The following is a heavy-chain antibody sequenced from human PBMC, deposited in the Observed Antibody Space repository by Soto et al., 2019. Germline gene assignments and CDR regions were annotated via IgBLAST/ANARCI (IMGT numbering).Heavy chain of an antibody. Sequence: QVQLVESGGGVVQPGRSLRLSCAASGFTFSSYGMHWVRQAPGKGLEWVAGIWYDGSNKYYADSVKGRFTISRDNSKNPLYLQMNSLRAEDTAVYYCARDEGVAGDFDYWGQGTLVTVSS. V-gene: IGHV3-33*01. CDR1: GFTFSSYG. CDR2: IWYDGSNK. D-gene: IGHD6-19*01. J-gene: IGHJ4*02. CDR3: ARDEGVAGDFDY.